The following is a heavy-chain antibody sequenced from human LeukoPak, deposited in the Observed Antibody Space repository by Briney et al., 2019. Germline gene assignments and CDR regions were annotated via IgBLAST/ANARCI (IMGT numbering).Heavy chain of an antibody. Sequence: GESLKISCAASGFSFDKFWMSWVRQAPGKGLEWVANVKHDGSVEQYVDSAKGRFTISRDNAKNSVYLQMDSLRAEDTAVYYCVSQEVVPHWGQGTLVTVSS. D-gene: IGHD6-13*01. CDR1: GFSFDKFW. CDR2: VKHDGSVE. CDR3: VSQEVVPH. V-gene: IGHV3-7*01. J-gene: IGHJ4*02.